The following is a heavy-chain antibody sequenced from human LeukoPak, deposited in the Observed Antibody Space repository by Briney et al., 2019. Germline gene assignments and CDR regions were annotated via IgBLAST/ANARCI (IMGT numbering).Heavy chain of an antibody. CDR1: GFTFSDYY. CDR2: ISSSGSTI. Sequence: GGSLRLSCAASGFTFSDYYMSWIRQAPGEGLEWVSYISSSGSTIYYADSVKGRFTISRDNAKNSLYLQMNSLRAADTALYYCARAYSSSSFFDYWGQGTLVTVSS. CDR3: ARAYSSSSFFDY. J-gene: IGHJ4*02. D-gene: IGHD6-6*01. V-gene: IGHV3-11*01.